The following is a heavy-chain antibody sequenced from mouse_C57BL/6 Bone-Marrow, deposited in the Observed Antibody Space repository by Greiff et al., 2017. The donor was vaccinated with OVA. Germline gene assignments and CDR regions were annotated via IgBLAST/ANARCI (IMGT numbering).Heavy chain of an antibody. CDR1: GYTFTSYW. CDR2: IDPSDSYT. Sequence: VQLQQPGAELVRPGTSVKLSCKASGYTFTSYWMHWVKQRPGQGLEWIGVIDPSDSYTNYNQKFKGKAKLTVDTSSSTAYMQLSSLTSEDSAVYYCARWGNSNYDAMDYWGQGTSVTVSS. D-gene: IGHD2-5*01. J-gene: IGHJ4*01. CDR3: ARWGNSNYDAMDY. V-gene: IGHV1-59*01.